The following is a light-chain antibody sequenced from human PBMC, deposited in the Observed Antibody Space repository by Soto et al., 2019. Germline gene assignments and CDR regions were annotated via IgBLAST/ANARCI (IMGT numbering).Light chain of an antibody. CDR1: SSDVGGYNF. J-gene: IGLJ1*01. CDR3: CSYAGSYSYV. CDR2: DVT. V-gene: IGLV2-11*01. Sequence: QSALTQPRSVSGSPGQSVTISCTGTSSDVGGYNFVSWYQQHPGKAPKLMIYDVTKRPSGVPHRFSGSKSVNTASLTISGLQAEDEADYYCCSYAGSYSYVFGTGTKLTVL.